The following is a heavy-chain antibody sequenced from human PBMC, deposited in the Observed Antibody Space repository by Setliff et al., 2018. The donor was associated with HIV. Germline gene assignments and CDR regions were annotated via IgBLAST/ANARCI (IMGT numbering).Heavy chain of an antibody. J-gene: IGHJ5*02. Sequence: PSETLSLTCTVSGDSINRGSYYWTWICQPAGKGLEWIGHIYSSGTTNHNPSHKNRVTISVDTSTNQFSLKLRSVTAADTAVYYCARCITSVGTRWFDPWGQGTLVTVSS. CDR2: IYSSGTT. CDR3: ARCITSVGTRWFDP. CDR1: GDSINRGSYY. V-gene: IGHV4-61*09.